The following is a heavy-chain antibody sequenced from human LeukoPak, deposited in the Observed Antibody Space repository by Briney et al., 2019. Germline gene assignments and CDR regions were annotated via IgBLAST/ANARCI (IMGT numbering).Heavy chain of an antibody. Sequence: ASVKVSCKASGYIFSGHYIQWVRQAPGQGLEWMGWINPASGGTNNAQKFHGRVTMTTDTSMSTLYMEVNSLRSDDTAVYYCARVLFPSGPTHCFDPWGQGTLVTVSS. J-gene: IGHJ5*02. CDR1: GYIFSGHY. CDR2: INPASGGT. V-gene: IGHV1-2*02. D-gene: IGHD2-21*01. CDR3: ARVLFPSGPTHCFDP.